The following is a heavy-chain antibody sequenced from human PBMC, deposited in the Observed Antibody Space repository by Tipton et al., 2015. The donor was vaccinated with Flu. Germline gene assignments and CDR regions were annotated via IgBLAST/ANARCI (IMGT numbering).Heavy chain of an antibody. CDR1: GGSFSGYY. J-gene: IGHJ4*02. CDR2: INHSGST. Sequence: TLSLTCAVYGGSFSGYYWSWIRQPPGKGLEWIGEINHSGSTNYNPSLKSRVTISVDTSKNQFSLKLSSVTAADTAVYYCARSPGYYFDYWGQGTLVTVSS. V-gene: IGHV4-34*01. CDR3: ARSPGYYFDY.